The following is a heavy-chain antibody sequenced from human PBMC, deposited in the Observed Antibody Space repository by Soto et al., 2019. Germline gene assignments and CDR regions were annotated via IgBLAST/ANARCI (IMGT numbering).Heavy chain of an antibody. CDR3: AKRIAGVDTAMVFSALDV. Sequence: GGSLRLSCAASGFTFSSYAMSWVRQAPGKGLEWVSAISGSGGSTYYADSVKGRFTISRDNSKNTLYLQMNSLRAEDTAVYYCAKRIAGVDTAMVFSALDVWGRGTTVTVSS. CDR2: ISGSGGST. V-gene: IGHV3-23*01. CDR1: GFTFSSYA. D-gene: IGHD5-18*01. J-gene: IGHJ6*02.